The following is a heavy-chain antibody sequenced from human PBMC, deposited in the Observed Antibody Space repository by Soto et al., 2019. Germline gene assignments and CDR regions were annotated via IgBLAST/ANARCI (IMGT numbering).Heavy chain of an antibody. CDR2: IYYSGST. D-gene: IGHD3-10*01. CDR1: GGSISSSSYY. Sequence: QLQLQESGPGLVKPSETLSLTCTVSGGSISSSSYYWGWIRQPPGQGLEWIGSIYYSGSTYYNPSLKSRVTISGDTSKNQFSLKLSSVTAADTAVYYCATQSQLWFGPRRNYWGQGTLVTVSS. J-gene: IGHJ4*02. CDR3: ATQSQLWFGPRRNY. V-gene: IGHV4-39*01.